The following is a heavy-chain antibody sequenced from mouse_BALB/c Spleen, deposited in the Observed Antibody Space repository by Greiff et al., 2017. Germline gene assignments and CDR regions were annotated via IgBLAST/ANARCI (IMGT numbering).Heavy chain of an antibody. CDR1: GYTFTDHI. J-gene: IGHJ4*01. V-gene: IGHV1-11*01. Sequence: QVQLKESGAELASPGASVTLSCKASGYTFTDHIMNWVKKRPGQGLEWIGRIYPVSGETNYNQKFMGKATFSVDRSSSTVYMVLNSLTSEDPAVYYCGISYGYDVGYAMDYWGQGTSVTVSS. CDR3: GISYGYDVGYAMDY. D-gene: IGHD2-2*01. CDR2: IYPVSGET.